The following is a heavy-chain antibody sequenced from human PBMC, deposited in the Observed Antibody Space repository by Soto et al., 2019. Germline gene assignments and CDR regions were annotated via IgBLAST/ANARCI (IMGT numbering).Heavy chain of an antibody. CDR3: ARDSNLGVFQH. D-gene: IGHD2-8*01. Sequence: EVQLVESGGGWVQPGGSLRLSCAASGFTFSSYSMNWVRQAPGKGLEWVSYISSSSSSIYYADSVKGRFTISRDNAKNSLYLQINSLRDEDTAVYYCARDSNLGVFQHWGQGTLVTVSS. CDR1: GFTFSSYS. J-gene: IGHJ1*01. V-gene: IGHV3-48*02. CDR2: ISSSSSSI.